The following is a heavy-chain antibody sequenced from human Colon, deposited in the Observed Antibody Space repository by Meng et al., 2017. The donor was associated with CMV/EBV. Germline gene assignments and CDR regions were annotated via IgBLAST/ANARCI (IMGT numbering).Heavy chain of an antibody. CDR3: VRGLETPHPFPVYYFAS. CDR1: RESFSNSTFH. J-gene: IGHJ4*02. CDR2: IFYSGGT. D-gene: IGHD3-16*01. V-gene: IGHV4-39*07. Sequence: HLQLQESGPGLVKPSETLSLTCIVSRESFSNSTFHWGWVRQPPGKGLEWIGNIFYSGGTYYSPSLKSRVTMSVDTSKNQFSLTLRSVTAADTAVYYCVRGLETPHPFPVYYFASWGQGTLVNVSS.